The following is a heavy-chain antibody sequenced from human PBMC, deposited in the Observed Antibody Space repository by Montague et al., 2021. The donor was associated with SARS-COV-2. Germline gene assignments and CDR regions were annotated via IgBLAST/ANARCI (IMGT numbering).Heavy chain of an antibody. J-gene: IGHJ6*02. D-gene: IGHD3-16*01. CDR1: DGSISSPNW. Sequence: SETLSLTCAVSDGSISSPNWWNWVRQPPGKGLEWIGEIYYTGNTNYNPSLKSRVTIFIDKSTNHFSLQLSSVTAADTAVYYCARRGTYHYGMDVWGQGTTVAVSS. V-gene: IGHV4-4*02. CDR3: ARRGTYHYGMDV. CDR2: IYYTGNT.